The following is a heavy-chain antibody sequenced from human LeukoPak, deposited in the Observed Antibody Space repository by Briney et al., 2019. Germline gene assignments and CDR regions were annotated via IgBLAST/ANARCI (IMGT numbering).Heavy chain of an antibody. J-gene: IGHJ6*03. CDR1: GFTFSSYS. Sequence: GGSLRLSCAASGFTFSSYSMNWVRQAPGKGLEWVSSISSSSSYIYYADSVKGRFTISRDNAKNSLYLQMNSLRAEDTAVYYCARDGRAMGGYDYYYYYMDVWGKGTTVTVSS. CDR3: ARDGRAMGGYDYYYYYMDV. V-gene: IGHV3-21*01. D-gene: IGHD5-12*01. CDR2: ISSSSSYI.